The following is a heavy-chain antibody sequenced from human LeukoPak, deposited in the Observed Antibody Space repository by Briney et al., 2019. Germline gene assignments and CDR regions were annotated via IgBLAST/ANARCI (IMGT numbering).Heavy chain of an antibody. J-gene: IGHJ4*02. CDR1: GFTFSDYY. D-gene: IGHD6-13*01. V-gene: IGHV3-11*01. CDR2: ISSSGSTI. CDR3: ARDVGYSSSSRFGY. Sequence: AGGSLRLSCAASGFTFSDYYMSWIRQAPGKGLEWVSYISSSGSTIYYADSVKGRFTISRDNAKNSLYLQMNSLRAEDTAVYYCARDVGYSSSSRFGYWGQGTLVTVSS.